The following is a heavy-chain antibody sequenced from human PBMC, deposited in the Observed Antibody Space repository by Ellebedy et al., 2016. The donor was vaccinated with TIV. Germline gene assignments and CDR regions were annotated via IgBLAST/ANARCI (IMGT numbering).Heavy chain of an antibody. CDR3: ARDLDKSSGWYGGAAY. Sequence: GESLKISCAASGFSFRNYWMNWVRQAPGKGLEWVAVISYDGSSKYYADSVKGRFTISRDNSMTTLYLEMNSLRAEETAVYYCARDLDKSSGWYGGAAYWGQGTLVTVSS. D-gene: IGHD6-19*01. CDR2: ISYDGSSK. CDR1: GFSFRNYW. J-gene: IGHJ4*02. V-gene: IGHV3-30-3*01.